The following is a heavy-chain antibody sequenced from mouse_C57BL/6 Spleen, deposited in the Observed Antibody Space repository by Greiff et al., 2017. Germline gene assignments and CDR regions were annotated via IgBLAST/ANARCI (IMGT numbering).Heavy chain of an antibody. V-gene: IGHV1-54*01. CDR2: INPGSGGT. CDR1: GYAFTNYL. CDR3: AREYYGSPFDY. J-gene: IGHJ2*01. D-gene: IGHD1-1*01. Sequence: LQESGAELVRPGTSVKVSCKASGYAFTNYLIEWVKQRPGQGLEWIGVINPGSGGTNYNEKFKGKATLTADKSSSTAYMQLSSLTSEDSAVYFCAREYYGSPFDYWGQGTTLTVSS.